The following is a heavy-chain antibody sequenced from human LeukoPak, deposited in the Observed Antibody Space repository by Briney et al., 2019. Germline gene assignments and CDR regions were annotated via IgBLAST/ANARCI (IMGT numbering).Heavy chain of an antibody. CDR2: IYTSGST. CDR3: AGNDYGDYKSSFDY. CDR1: GGSISSGSYY. V-gene: IGHV4-61*02. J-gene: IGHJ4*02. Sequence: SQTLSLTCTVPGGSISSGSYYWSWIRQPAGKGLEWIGRIYTSGSTNYNPSLKSRVTISVDTSKNHFSLKLSSVTAADTAVYYCAGNDYGDYKSSFDYWGQGTLVTVAS. D-gene: IGHD4-17*01.